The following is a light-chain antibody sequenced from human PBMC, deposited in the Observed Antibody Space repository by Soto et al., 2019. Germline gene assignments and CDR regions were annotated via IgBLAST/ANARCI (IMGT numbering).Light chain of an antibody. CDR1: QSVRDRY. V-gene: IGKV3-20*01. J-gene: IGKJ1*01. CDR2: DTS. CDR3: QQYGSLPGT. Sequence: EIVLTQSPGTLSLSPGERATLSCRASQSVRDRYLAWYQQKPGQAPSLLIYDTSTRATGVPDRFSGSGSGTDFALTISRVEPEDFAIYFCQQYGSLPGTFGQGTKVGI.